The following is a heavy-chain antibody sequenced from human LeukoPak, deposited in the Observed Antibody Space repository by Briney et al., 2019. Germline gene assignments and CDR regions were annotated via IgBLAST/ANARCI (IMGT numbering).Heavy chain of an antibody. D-gene: IGHD2-15*01. CDR3: ARDQDCSGGSCWVFDY. CDR1: GGTFSSYA. J-gene: IGHJ4*02. V-gene: IGHV1-69*06. CDR2: IIPIFGTA. Sequence: ASVKVSCKASGGTFSSYAISWVRQAPGQGLEWMGGIIPIFGTANYAQKFQGRVTITADKSTSTAYMELSSLRSEDTAVYYCARDQDCSGGSCWVFDYWGQGTLVTVSS.